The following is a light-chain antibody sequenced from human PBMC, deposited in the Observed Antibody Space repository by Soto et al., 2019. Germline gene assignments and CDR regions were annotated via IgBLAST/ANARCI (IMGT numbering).Light chain of an antibody. J-gene: IGKJ1*01. Sequence: DIQLTQSPSFLSASVGDRVTITCRASQGISSYLAWYPQKPGKAPKLLIYAASTLQSGVPSRFSGSGSGTEFTLTISSLQPDDSATYSCQHSTTWTFGQGTKVDIK. V-gene: IGKV1-9*01. CDR1: QGISSY. CDR3: QHSTTWT. CDR2: AAS.